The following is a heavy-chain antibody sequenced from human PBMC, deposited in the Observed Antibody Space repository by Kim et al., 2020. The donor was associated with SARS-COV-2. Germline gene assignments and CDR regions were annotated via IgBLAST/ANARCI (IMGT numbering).Heavy chain of an antibody. CDR1: GYTLTELS. Sequence: ASVKVSCKVSGYTLTELSMHWVRQAPGKGLEWMGGFDPEDGETIYAQKFQGRVTMTEDTSTDTAYMELSSLRSEDTAVYYCATDPGQYDYYGMDVWGQGTTVTVSS. D-gene: IGHD3-16*01. CDR2: FDPEDGET. CDR3: ATDPGQYDYYGMDV. V-gene: IGHV1-24*01. J-gene: IGHJ6*02.